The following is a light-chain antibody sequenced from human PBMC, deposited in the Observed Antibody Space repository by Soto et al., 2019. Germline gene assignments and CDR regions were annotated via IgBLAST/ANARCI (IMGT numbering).Light chain of an antibody. V-gene: IGKV1-5*01. Sequence: DIQLTQSPSTLSASVGERVTITCRASQTVNTWLAWYQHKPGKAPKLLIYDASVLETGVPARFSGFSSGTEFTLSITSLQPDVFATYFCQQYNSYYPEVLTFGGGTNLEI. CDR3: QQYNSYYPEVLT. CDR2: DAS. J-gene: IGKJ4*01. CDR1: QTVNTW.